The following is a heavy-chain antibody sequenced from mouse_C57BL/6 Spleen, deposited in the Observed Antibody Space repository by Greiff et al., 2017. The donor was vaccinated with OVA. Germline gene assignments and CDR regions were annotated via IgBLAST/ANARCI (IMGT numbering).Heavy chain of an antibody. CDR2: IDPSDSYT. CDR3: AKGRYSFDY. V-gene: IGHV1-69*01. J-gene: IGHJ2*01. Sequence: VQLQQPGAELVMPGASVKLSCKASGYTFTSYWMHWVKQRPGQGLEWIGEIDPSDSYTNYNQKFKGKSTLTVDKSSSTAYMPLSSLTSEDSAVYYCAKGRYSFDYWGQGTTLTVSS. CDR1: GYTFTSYW.